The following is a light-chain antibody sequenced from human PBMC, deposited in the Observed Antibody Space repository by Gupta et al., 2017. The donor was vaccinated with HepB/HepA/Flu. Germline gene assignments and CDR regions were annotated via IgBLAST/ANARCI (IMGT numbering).Light chain of an antibody. J-gene: IGKJ3*01. CDR1: QGISSY. CDR2: AAS. Sequence: LSASVGDRVTITCRASQGISSYLAWYQQKPGKAPKLLIYAASTLQSGVPSRFSGSGSGTEFTLTISSLQPEDFATYYCQQLNSYPPKITFGPGTKVDIK. V-gene: IGKV1-9*01. CDR3: QQLNSYPPKIT.